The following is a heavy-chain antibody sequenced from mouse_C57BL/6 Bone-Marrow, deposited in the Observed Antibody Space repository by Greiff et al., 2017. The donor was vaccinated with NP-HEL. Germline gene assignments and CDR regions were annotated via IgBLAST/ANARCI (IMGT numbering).Heavy chain of an antibody. D-gene: IGHD2-2*01. Sequence: VKVVESGAELVRPGASVTLSCKASGYTFTDYEMHWVKQTPVHGLEWIGAIDPETGGTAYNQKFKGKAILTADKSSSTAYMELRSLTSEDSAVYYCTRCGYGRVDYWGQGTTLTVSS. V-gene: IGHV1-15*01. CDR3: TRCGYGRVDY. J-gene: IGHJ2*01. CDR2: IDPETGGT. CDR1: GYTFTDYE.